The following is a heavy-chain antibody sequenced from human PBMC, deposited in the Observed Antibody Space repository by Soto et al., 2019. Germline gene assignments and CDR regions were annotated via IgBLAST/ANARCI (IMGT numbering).Heavy chain of an antibody. D-gene: IGHD3-3*01. Sequence: SETLSLTCTFSCGAIIGYYWTWIRQSAGKGLEWIGRIYSSGGTKYNPSLKSRVTMSLDTSKNQFSLRLSSVTAADTAVYYCARGQRFSDSFDPWGQGTLVTVSS. V-gene: IGHV4-4*07. CDR3: ARGQRFSDSFDP. J-gene: IGHJ5*02. CDR2: IYSSGGT. CDR1: CGAIIGYY.